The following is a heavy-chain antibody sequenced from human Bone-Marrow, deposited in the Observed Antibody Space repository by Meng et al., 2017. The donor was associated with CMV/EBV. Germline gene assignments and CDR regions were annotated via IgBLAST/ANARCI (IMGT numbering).Heavy chain of an antibody. Sequence: SVKISCNASGGTFSSYAISWVRQAPGQGLEWMGGIIPIFGTANYAQKFQGRVTITTDESTSTAYMELSSLRSEDTAVYYCASPDTGTHPGYYYGMDVWGQRTTVTVSS. D-gene: IGHD1-1*01. J-gene: IGHJ6*02. CDR2: IIPIFGTA. CDR3: ASPDTGTHPGYYYGMDV. V-gene: IGHV1-69*05. CDR1: GGTFSSYA.